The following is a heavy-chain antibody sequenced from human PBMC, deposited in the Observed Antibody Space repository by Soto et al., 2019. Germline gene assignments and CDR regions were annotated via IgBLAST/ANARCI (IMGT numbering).Heavy chain of an antibody. Sequence: GGSLRLSCAASGFTFSNHNMNWARQAPGKGLEWVSTMTSSGSYIYYADSLKGRFTVSRDNAKNSLYLQMNSLRDEDTAVYYCARVASGTDNYDYWGQGTLVTVSS. D-gene: IGHD6-13*01. CDR3: ARVASGTDNYDY. V-gene: IGHV3-21*01. J-gene: IGHJ4*02. CDR2: MTSSGSYI. CDR1: GFTFSNHN.